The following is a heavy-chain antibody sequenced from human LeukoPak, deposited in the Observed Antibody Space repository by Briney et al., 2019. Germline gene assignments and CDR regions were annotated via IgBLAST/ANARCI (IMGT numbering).Heavy chain of an antibody. CDR1: GYSFTSYW. CDR3: ARRSGPLVYFFFDY. Sequence: GESLKISCKGSGYSFTSYWIGWVRQMPGKGLEWMGIISPGDSDTRYSPSFQGQVSISADKSISTAYLQWSSVKASDTAMYYCARRSGPLVYFFFDYWGQGTLVTVSS. V-gene: IGHV5-51*01. D-gene: IGHD6-13*01. J-gene: IGHJ4*02. CDR2: ISPGDSDT.